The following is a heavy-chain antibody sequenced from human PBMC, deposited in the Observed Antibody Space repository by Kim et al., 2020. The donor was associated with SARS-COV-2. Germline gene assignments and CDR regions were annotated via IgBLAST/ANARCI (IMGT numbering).Heavy chain of an antibody. CDR1: GFTFSNYG. J-gene: IGHJ4*02. CDR3: AGICGATSCSDDY. Sequence: GGSLRLSCAASGFTFSNYGVSWVRQAPGKGLEWVSAISFCGVTDYADSVRGRFTTSRDNPKSTVYLQMNSLRAEDTAVYYCAGICGATSCSDDYWGQGTLVTVSS. CDR2: ISFCGVT. V-gene: IGHV3-23*01. D-gene: IGHD2-2*01.